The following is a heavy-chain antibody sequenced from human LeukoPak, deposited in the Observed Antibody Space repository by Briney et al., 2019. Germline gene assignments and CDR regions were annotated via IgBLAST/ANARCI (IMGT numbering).Heavy chain of an antibody. CDR2: IYYSGST. V-gene: IGHV4-59*12. CDR1: GGSISTYY. J-gene: IGHJ6*02. Sequence: SETLSLTCTVSGGSISTYYWSWIRQPPGKGLEWIGYIYYSGSTNYNPSLKSRVTISVDTSKNQFSLKLSSVTAADTAVYYCARGTVVVSNYYYYGMDVWGQGTTVTVSS. D-gene: IGHD3-22*01. CDR3: ARGTVVVSNYYYYGMDV.